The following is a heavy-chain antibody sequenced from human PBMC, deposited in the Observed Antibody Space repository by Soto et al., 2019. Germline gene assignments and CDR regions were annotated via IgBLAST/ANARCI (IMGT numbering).Heavy chain of an antibody. V-gene: IGHV2-5*02. J-gene: IGHJ4*02. CDR2: IYWDDDR. CDR1: GFSLNTAGVG. CDR3: VHSHLIVD. D-gene: IGHD2-21*01. Sequence: QITLKESGPTLVKPTQTLTLTCTFSGFSLNTAGVGVGWVRQPPRKALEWLALIYWDDDRRYSPSLKSRLTITKDTSKNQVVLTMTNMDPVDTATYYGVHSHLIVDWGQGTLVTVSS.